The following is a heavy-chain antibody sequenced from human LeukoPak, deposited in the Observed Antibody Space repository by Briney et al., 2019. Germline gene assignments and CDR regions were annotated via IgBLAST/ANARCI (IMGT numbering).Heavy chain of an antibody. Sequence: GGPLRLSCAASGFTFSQYTMSWVRQAPGKGLEWVSAIVGGGETTFYADSVKGRFTISRDNSKNIMYLQMNSLRVEDTAVYYCAKDRWILRFFDWLLSNWGQGTLVTVSS. V-gene: IGHV3-23*01. J-gene: IGHJ4*02. CDR2: IVGGGETT. CDR1: GFTFSQYT. CDR3: AKDRWILRFFDWLLSN. D-gene: IGHD3-9*01.